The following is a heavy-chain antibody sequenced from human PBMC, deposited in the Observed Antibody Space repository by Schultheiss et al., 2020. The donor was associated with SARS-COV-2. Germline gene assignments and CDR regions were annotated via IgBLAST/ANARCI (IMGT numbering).Heavy chain of an antibody. Sequence: GGSLRLSCAASGFTFSDYYMSWIHQAPGKGLEWVSAISGSGGSTYYADSVKGRFTISRDNSKNTLYLQMNSLRAEDTAVYYCAKAYSSGCLDYWGQGTLVTVSS. CDR1: GFTFSDYY. V-gene: IGHV3-23*01. CDR3: AKAYSSGCLDY. D-gene: IGHD6-19*01. J-gene: IGHJ4*02. CDR2: ISGSGGST.